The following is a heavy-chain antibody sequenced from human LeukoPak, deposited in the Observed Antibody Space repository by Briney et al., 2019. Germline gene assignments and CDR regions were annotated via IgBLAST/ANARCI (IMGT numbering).Heavy chain of an antibody. J-gene: IGHJ6*03. CDR3: ARGNYSTFHYYYYYMDV. Sequence: SETLSLTCTVSGGSISSYYWSWIRQPAGKGLEWIGRIYTSGSTNYNPSLKSRVTMSVDTSKNQFSLKLSSVTAADTAVYYCARGNYSTFHYYYYYMDVWGKGTTVTISS. CDR2: IYTSGST. CDR1: GGSISSYY. V-gene: IGHV4-4*07. D-gene: IGHD2-15*01.